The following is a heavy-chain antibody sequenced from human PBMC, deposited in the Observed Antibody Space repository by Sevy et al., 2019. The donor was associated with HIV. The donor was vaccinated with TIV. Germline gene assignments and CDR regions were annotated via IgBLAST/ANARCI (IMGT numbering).Heavy chain of an antibody. J-gene: IGHJ4*02. CDR3: ATDQSRETDFWSGYPFDY. Sequence: GGSLRLSCAASGFTFSSYSMNWVRQAPGKGLEWVSYISSRSNNIYYADSVKGRFTISRDNAKNSRYLQMNSLRAEDTAVYYCATDQSRETDFWSGYPFDYWGQGTLVTVSS. D-gene: IGHD3-3*01. V-gene: IGHV3-48*01. CDR2: ISSRSNNI. CDR1: GFTFSSYS.